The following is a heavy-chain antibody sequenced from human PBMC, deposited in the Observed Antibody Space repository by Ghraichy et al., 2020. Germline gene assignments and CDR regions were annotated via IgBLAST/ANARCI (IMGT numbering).Heavy chain of an antibody. V-gene: IGHV1-69*13. Sequence: SVKVSCKASGGTFSSYAISWVRQAPGQGLEWMGGIIPIFGTANYAQKFQGRVTITADESTSTAYMELSSLRSEDTAVYYCARERVGARTRPYFDYWGQGTLVTVSS. CDR3: ARERVGARTRPYFDY. CDR1: GGTFSSYA. CDR2: IIPIFGTA. J-gene: IGHJ4*02. D-gene: IGHD1-26*01.